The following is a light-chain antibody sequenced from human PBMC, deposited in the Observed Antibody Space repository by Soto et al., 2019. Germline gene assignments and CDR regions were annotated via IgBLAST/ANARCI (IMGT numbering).Light chain of an antibody. Sequence: DIVLTQSPGTLSLSPGERATLSCRASQSVSSSYLAWYQQKPGQAPRLLIYGASSRATGIPDRISGRGSGTDFTLTISRLELEDFAVYYCQQYGSSPPYTFGQGTKVDIK. CDR2: GAS. CDR3: QQYGSSPPYT. V-gene: IGKV3-20*01. CDR1: QSVSSSY. J-gene: IGKJ2*01.